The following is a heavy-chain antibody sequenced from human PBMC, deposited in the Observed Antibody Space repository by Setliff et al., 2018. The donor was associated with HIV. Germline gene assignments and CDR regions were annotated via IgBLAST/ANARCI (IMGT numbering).Heavy chain of an antibody. CDR3: ASARIPTGGTSTSFDY. CDR1: GFTFSSNW. J-gene: IGHJ4*02. CDR2: IKQDGSEK. V-gene: IGHV3-7*03. D-gene: IGHD2-15*01. Sequence: GGSLRLSCAASGFTFSSNWLSWVRQAPGKGLEWVANIKQDGSEKYYVDSVKGRFTISRDNAKNSLYLQVNNLRAEDTAVYYCASARIPTGGTSTSFDYWGQGTLVTVSS.